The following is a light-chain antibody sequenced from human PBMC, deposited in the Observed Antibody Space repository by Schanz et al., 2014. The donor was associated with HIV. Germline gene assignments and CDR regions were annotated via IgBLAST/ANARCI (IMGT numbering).Light chain of an antibody. J-gene: IGLJ2*01. CDR2: RNN. CDR1: SSNIGSNY. V-gene: IGLV1-47*01. Sequence: QSVLTQPPSASGTPGQRVTISCSGSSSNIGSNYVYWYQQFPGTAPKLLIYRNNLRPSGVPDRFSGSKSGTSASLAISGLQSEDEADYYCAAWDVNLNGPVFGGGTKVTVL. CDR3: AAWDVNLNGPV.